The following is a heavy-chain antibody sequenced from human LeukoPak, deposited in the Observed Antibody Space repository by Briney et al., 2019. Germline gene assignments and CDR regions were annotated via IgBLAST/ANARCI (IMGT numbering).Heavy chain of an antibody. Sequence: GSLRLSCAASGFTFSNYRMNWVRQAPGKGLEWVSSISSSGGYIYYADSVKGRFTISRDNAKNSLYLQMNSLRAEDTAVYYCARAHSGYCSSTSCYSNSFDPWGQGTLVTVSS. CDR3: ARAHSGYCSSTSCYSNSFDP. CDR2: ISSSGGYI. CDR1: GFTFSNYR. D-gene: IGHD2-2*03. J-gene: IGHJ5*02. V-gene: IGHV3-21*01.